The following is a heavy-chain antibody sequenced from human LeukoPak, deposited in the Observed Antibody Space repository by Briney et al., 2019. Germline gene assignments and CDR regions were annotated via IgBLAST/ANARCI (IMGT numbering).Heavy chain of an antibody. J-gene: IGHJ5*02. D-gene: IGHD2-15*01. V-gene: IGHV3-48*03. CDR3: ARVGVVVAATGNLWFDP. Sequence: HTGGSRRLSCAASGFTFSSYEMNWVRQAPGKGLEWVSYISSSGTTIYYADSVKGRFTISRDNAKNSLYLQMNSLRAEDTAVYYCARVGVVVAATGNLWFDPWGQGTLVTVSS. CDR2: ISSSGTTI. CDR1: GFTFSSYE.